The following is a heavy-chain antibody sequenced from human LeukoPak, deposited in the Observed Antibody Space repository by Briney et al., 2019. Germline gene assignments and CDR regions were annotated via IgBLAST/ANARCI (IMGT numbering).Heavy chain of an antibody. CDR2: INPNSGGT. V-gene: IGHV1-2*02. CDR3: AYSNSSGWFFDY. D-gene: IGHD6-19*01. J-gene: IGHJ4*02. Sequence: ASVKVSCKASGYTFTGYYMHWVRQAPGQGLEWMGWINPNSGGTNYAQKFQGRVTMTRDTSISTAYMELSRLRSDDTAVYYCAYSNSSGWFFDYWGQGTLVTVSS. CDR1: GYTFTGYY.